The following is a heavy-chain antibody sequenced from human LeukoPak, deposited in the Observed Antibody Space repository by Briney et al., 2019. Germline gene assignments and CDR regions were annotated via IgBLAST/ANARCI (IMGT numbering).Heavy chain of an antibody. V-gene: IGHV3-33*06. CDR1: GFTFNNYG. CDR2: IWSNGRNK. J-gene: IGHJ4*02. Sequence: PGGSLRLSCVASGFTFNNYGMHWVRQAPGEGLEWVAVIWSNGRNKYYADSVKGRFTISRDNSKNTLYLQMNSLRAEDTAVYYCAKLERSSWSTDIDYWGQGTLVTVSS. CDR3: AKLERSSWSTDIDY. D-gene: IGHD6-13*01.